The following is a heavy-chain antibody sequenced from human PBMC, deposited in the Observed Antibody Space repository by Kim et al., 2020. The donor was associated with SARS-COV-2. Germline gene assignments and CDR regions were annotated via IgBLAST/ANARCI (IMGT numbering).Heavy chain of an antibody. V-gene: IGHV3-23*01. CDR2: ISGSGDTT. CDR3: AMPFFWGSSRYSPYDY. J-gene: IGHJ4*01. CDR1: GFTFSTYA. Sequence: GGSLRLSCAASGFTFSTYAMNWVRQAPEKGLEWVSAISGSGDTTHYADSVRGRFTISRDNSKNTLYLQMNSLRVEDTAVYFCAMPFFWGSSRYSPYDYWGHGTLVTVSS. D-gene: IGHD3-16*02.